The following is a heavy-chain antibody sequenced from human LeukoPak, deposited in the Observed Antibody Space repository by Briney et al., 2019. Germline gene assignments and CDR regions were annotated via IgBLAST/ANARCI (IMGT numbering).Heavy chain of an antibody. CDR3: ARGRTDCGGDCYLFYFDY. V-gene: IGHV4-34*01. CDR1: GGSFSGYY. J-gene: IGHJ4*02. CDR2: INHSGST. Sequence: SETLSLTCAVYGGSFSGYYWSWIRQPPGKGLEWIGEINHSGSTNYNPSLKSRVTISVDTSKNQFSLKLSSVTAADTAVYYCARGRTDCGGDCYLFYFDYWGQGTLVTVSS. D-gene: IGHD2-21*02.